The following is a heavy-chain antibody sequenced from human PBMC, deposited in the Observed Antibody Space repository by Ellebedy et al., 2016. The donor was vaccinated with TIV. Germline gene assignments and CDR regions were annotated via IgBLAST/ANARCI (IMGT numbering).Heavy chain of an antibody. D-gene: IGHD1-26*01. J-gene: IGHJ4*02. Sequence: GESLKISCAASELVLRRFGMHWVRQAPGKGLEWLAFIREDGSDKYYADSVKGRFNISRDNSKNTLSLQMSRLSGEDTAVYYCARDRGGTYWDYWGQGTLVTVSS. V-gene: IGHV3-30*02. CDR2: IREDGSDK. CDR3: ARDRGGTYWDY. CDR1: ELVLRRFG.